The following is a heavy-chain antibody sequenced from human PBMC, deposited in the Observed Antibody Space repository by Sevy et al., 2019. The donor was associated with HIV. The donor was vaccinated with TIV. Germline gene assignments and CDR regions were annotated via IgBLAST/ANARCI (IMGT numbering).Heavy chain of an antibody. D-gene: IGHD3-16*01. V-gene: IGHV3-30*18. CDR3: AKNRPPGGSYFSRHAMDV. CDR1: GFTFSTYD. Sequence: GGSLRLSCAASGFTFSTYDMHWVRQAPGKGLEWVAIISYDGSYREYADSVRGRLNMSRDNSKKTMYRQMSGLSIEDTAVYYCAKNRPPGGSYFSRHAMDVWGRGTTLTVS. CDR2: ISYDGSYR. J-gene: IGHJ6*02.